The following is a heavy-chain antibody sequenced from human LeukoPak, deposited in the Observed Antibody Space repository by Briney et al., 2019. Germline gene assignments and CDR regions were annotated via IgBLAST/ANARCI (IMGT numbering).Heavy chain of an antibody. Sequence: GGSLRLSCAASGFTFSSYAMHWVRQAPGKGLEWVAVISYDGSNKYYADSVKGRFTISRDNAKNSLYLQMNSLRAEDTALYYCAKDEWFGPFDAFDIWGQGTMATVSS. D-gene: IGHD3-10*01. CDR1: GFTFSSYA. V-gene: IGHV3-30-3*01. CDR3: AKDEWFGPFDAFDI. J-gene: IGHJ3*02. CDR2: ISYDGSNK.